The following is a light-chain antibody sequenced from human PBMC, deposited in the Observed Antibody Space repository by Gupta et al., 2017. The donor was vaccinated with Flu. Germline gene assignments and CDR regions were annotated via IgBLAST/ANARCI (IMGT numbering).Light chain of an antibody. Sequence: QSALTQPPSVSGSPGQPVTISCTGTGSDVGTYNRVPWYRQPPGTAPKLIIYEVSNRPPGVPGRFSGSKSGNTASLTISGLQGEDEADYYCSSYTTSYTFVFGTGTKVTVL. V-gene: IGLV2-18*02. CDR2: EVS. CDR3: SSYTTSYTFV. J-gene: IGLJ1*01. CDR1: GSDVGTYNR.